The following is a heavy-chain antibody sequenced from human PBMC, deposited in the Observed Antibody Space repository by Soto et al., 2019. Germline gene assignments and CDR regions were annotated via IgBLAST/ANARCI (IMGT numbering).Heavy chain of an antibody. CDR1: GGSISGYY. CDR2: IYSSGST. J-gene: IGHJ1*01. Sequence: QVQLQESGPGLVKPSETLSLTCTVSGGSISGYYWSWIRQSPGKGLEWIGYIYSSGSTKYTPSLESRLTISIDTSKNQVSLRLSSATAADTAVYFCARVASGSYYSGYFQHWGQGTLVTVSS. D-gene: IGHD1-26*01. CDR3: ARVASGSYYSGYFQH. V-gene: IGHV4-59*01.